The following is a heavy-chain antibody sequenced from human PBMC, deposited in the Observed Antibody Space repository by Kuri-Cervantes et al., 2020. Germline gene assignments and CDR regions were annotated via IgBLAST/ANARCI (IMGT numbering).Heavy chain of an antibody. CDR1: GYSISSNYY. CDR2: IYRSGST. Sequence: SQTLSLTCAVSGYSISSNYYWGWIRQPPGKGLEWIGSIYRSGSTYYNPSLKSRVTISVDTSKNQFSLKLSSVTAADTAVYYCARAALLRYFDWLNWFDPWGQGTLVTVSS. V-gene: IGHV4-38-2*01. J-gene: IGHJ5*02. D-gene: IGHD3-9*01. CDR3: ARAALLRYFDWLNWFDP.